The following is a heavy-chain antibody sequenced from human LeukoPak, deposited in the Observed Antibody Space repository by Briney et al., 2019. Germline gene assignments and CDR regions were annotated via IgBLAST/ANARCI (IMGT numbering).Heavy chain of an antibody. CDR1: GFTFSIFG. D-gene: IGHD1/OR15-1a*01. Sequence: HPGGSLRPSCAASGFTFSIFGIHWVRQAPGKGLEWVAAISPDGNRKYYTESVKGRFTVSRDNSNNMIYLQINSLRGDDSAVYYCAKINNVDDFWGQGTLVTVSS. J-gene: IGHJ4*02. V-gene: IGHV3-30*18. CDR2: ISPDGNRK. CDR3: AKINNVDDF.